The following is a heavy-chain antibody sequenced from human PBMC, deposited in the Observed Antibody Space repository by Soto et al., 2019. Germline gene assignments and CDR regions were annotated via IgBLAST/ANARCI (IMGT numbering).Heavy chain of an antibody. CDR2: ISWNSDSK. Sequence: EVQLVESGGGLVQPGRSLRLSCAASGFTFDDYAMHWVRQAPGKGLEWVSGISWNSDSKGYADSVKGRFTISRDNAKKSLYLQMNSLRAEDTALYYCAKDPSYDYGDSRSWYFDLWGRGTLVTVSS. CDR3: AKDPSYDYGDSRSWYFDL. CDR1: GFTFDDYA. J-gene: IGHJ2*01. V-gene: IGHV3-9*01. D-gene: IGHD4-17*01.